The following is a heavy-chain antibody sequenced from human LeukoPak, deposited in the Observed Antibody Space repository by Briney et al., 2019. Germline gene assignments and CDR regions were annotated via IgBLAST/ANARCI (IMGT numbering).Heavy chain of an antibody. CDR2: ISWNSGSI. CDR1: GFTFDDYA. CDR3: AKVTTVTTTGAFDI. D-gene: IGHD4-17*01. V-gene: IGHV3-9*01. Sequence: GGSLRLSYAASGFTFDDYAMHWVRQAPGKGLEWVSGISWNSGSIGYADSVKGRFTISRDNAKNSLYLQMNSLRAEDTALYYCAKVTTVTTTGAFDIWGQGTMVTVSS. J-gene: IGHJ3*02.